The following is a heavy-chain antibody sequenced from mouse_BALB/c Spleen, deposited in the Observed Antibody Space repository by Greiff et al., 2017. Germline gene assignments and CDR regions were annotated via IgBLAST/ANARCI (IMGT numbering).Heavy chain of an antibody. J-gene: IGHJ2*01. CDR3: ARGRGYYSDY. CDR1: GFTFSSYA. CDR2: ISSGGST. V-gene: IGHV5-6-5*01. Sequence: EVKVIESGGGLVKPGGSLKLSCAASGFTFSSYAMSWVRQTPEKRLEWVASISSGGSTYYPDSVKGRFTISRDNARNILYLQMSSLRSEDTAMYYCARGRGYYSDYWGQGTTLTVSS.